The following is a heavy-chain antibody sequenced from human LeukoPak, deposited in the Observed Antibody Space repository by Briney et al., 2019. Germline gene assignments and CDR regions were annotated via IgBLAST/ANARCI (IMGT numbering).Heavy chain of an antibody. Sequence: PSETLSLTCTVSGYSISSGYHWGWIRQPPGKGLEWIGSIYHSGSTYYNPSLKSRVTISVDTSKNQFSLKLSSVTAADTAVYYCARVSASYYDFWSGYYYFDYWGQGTLVTVSS. CDR1: GYSISSGYH. D-gene: IGHD3-3*01. CDR3: ARVSASYYDFWSGYYYFDY. J-gene: IGHJ4*02. V-gene: IGHV4-38-2*02. CDR2: IYHSGST.